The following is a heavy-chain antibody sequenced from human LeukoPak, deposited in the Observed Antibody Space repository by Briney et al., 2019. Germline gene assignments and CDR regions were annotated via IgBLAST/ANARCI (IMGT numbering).Heavy chain of an antibody. CDR2: IYYSGST. Sequence: SETLSLTCTVSGGSISSYYWSWIRQPPGKGLEWIGYIYYSGSTNYNPSLKSRVTISVDTSKNQFSLKLSSVTAADTAVYYCASVTTRRVGARRSGAFDIWGQGTMVTVSS. D-gene: IGHD1-26*01. CDR1: GGSISSYY. CDR3: ASVTTRRVGARRSGAFDI. J-gene: IGHJ3*02. V-gene: IGHV4-59*08.